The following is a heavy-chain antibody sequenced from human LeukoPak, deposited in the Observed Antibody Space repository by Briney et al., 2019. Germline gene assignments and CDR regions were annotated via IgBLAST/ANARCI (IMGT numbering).Heavy chain of an antibody. CDR3: ARNLVVVINSEYYFDY. CDR1: GFTFSSYA. CDR2: ISGSGGST. Sequence: GGSLRLYCAASGFTFSSYAMSWVRQAPGKGREWVSAISGSGGSTYYADSVKGRFTISRDNSKNTLYLQMNSLRAEDTAVYYCARNLVVVINSEYYFDYWGQGTLVTVSS. J-gene: IGHJ4*02. V-gene: IGHV3-23*01. D-gene: IGHD3-22*01.